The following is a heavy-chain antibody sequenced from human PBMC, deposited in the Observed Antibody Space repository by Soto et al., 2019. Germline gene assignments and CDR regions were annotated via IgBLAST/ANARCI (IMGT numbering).Heavy chain of an antibody. V-gene: IGHV1-69*06. CDR2: IIPIFGTA. CDR1: GGTFSSYA. D-gene: IGHD3-22*01. Sequence: QVQLVQSGAEVKKPGSSVKVSCKASGGTFSSYAISWVRQAPGQGLEWMGGIIPIFGTANYAQKFQGRVTITADKTPSTAYTELSSLRSEDTAVYYCARGCPCDRKNYFDYWGQGTLVTVST. J-gene: IGHJ4*02. CDR3: ARGCPCDRKNYFDY.